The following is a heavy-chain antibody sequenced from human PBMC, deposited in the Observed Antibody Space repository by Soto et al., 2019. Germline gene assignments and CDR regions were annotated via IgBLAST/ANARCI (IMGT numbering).Heavy chain of an antibody. CDR1: GGSFSGYY. CDR2: INHSGST. J-gene: IGHJ5*02. V-gene: IGHV4-34*01. Sequence: QVQLQQWGAGLLKPSETLSLTCAVYGGSFSGYYWSWIRQPPGKGLEWIGEINHSGSTNYNPSLKSRVTISVDTSKNQFSLKLSSVTAADTAVYYCARERRRGPIRGWFDPWGQGTLVTVSS. CDR3: ARERRRGPIRGWFDP.